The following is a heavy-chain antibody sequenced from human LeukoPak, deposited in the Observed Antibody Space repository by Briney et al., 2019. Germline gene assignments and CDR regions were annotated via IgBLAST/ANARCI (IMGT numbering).Heavy chain of an antibody. D-gene: IGHD4-23*01. J-gene: IGHJ3*01. V-gene: IGHV1-58*01. CDR2: IGVGGGNT. Sequence: SVKVSCKTSGFTFTSSAVQWVQQARGQRLEWIGWIGVGGGNTNYAQTVQDRVTITRDMSTSTAYMELSSLRSEDTAVYYCAAEIYGGNSDCCTFDFWGPGTLVTVSS. CDR3: AAEIYGGNSDCCTFDF. CDR1: GFTFTSSA.